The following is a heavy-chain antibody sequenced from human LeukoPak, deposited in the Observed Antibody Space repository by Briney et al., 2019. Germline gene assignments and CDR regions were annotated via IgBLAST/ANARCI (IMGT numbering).Heavy chain of an antibody. CDR1: GFVFGSFS. V-gene: IGHV3-48*01. CDR3: ARIETWSGFDY. CDR2: ISTTGSTI. Sequence: AGGSLRLSCEASGFVFGSFSMNWVRQAPGKGLEWLSYISTTGSTIYYADSVKGRFTISRDNAKNSLYLQMNSLRAEDTAVYYCARIETWSGFDYWGQGTPVTVSS. J-gene: IGHJ4*02. D-gene: IGHD3-3*01.